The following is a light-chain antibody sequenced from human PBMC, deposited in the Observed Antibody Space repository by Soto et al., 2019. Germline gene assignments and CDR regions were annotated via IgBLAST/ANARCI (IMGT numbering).Light chain of an antibody. Sequence: DIQMTQSPSTLSGSVGDRVTITCRASQTISSWLAWYQQKPGKAPKLLIYKASTLKSGVPSRFSGSGSGTEFTLTISSLQPDDFVTYYCQHYNSYSEAFGQGNKVELK. CDR2: KAS. J-gene: IGKJ1*01. V-gene: IGKV1-5*03. CDR3: QHYNSYSEA. CDR1: QTISSW.